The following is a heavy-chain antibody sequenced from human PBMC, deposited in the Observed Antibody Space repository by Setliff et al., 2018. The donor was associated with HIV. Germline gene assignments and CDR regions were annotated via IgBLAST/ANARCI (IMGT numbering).Heavy chain of an antibody. CDR2: FDPEDGET. J-gene: IGHJ3*02. CDR3: ATSGFYDILTGPTPGVFDI. Sequence: GASVKVSCKASGYSLTDLSIHWVRQAPGKGLEWMGGFDPEDGETVYAQKLQGRVTMTEDTSTDTADMALSRLRSEDTAMYYCATSGFYDILTGPTPGVFDIWGQGTMVTVSS. V-gene: IGHV1-24*01. CDR1: GYSLTDLS. D-gene: IGHD3-9*01.